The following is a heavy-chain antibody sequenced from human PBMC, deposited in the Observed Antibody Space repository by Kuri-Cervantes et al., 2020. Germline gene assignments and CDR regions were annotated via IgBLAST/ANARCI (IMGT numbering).Heavy chain of an antibody. CDR1: GFTFNSYA. D-gene: IGHD2-21*02. CDR2: ISYDGSNK. J-gene: IGHJ3*02. CDR3: ARGGNIVVVTDAFDI. V-gene: IGHV3-30*03. Sequence: GGSLRLSCAASGFTFNSYAMHWVRQAPGKGLEWVAVISYDGSNKYYADSVKGRFTISRDNSKNTLYLQMNSLRAEDTAVYYCARGGNIVVVTDAFDIWGQGTMVTVSS.